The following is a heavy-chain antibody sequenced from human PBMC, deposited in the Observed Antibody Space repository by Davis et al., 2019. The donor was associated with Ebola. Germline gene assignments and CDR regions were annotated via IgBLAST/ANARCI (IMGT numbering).Heavy chain of an antibody. D-gene: IGHD4-17*01. J-gene: IGHJ4*02. V-gene: IGHV3-73*01. CDR3: TQTSGDVDY. CDR1: GFTFSCSA. Sequence: GESLKISCASSGFTFSCSAMHWVRQASGKGLAWVGRIRSKANSYATAYAASVKGRFTISRDDSKNTAYLQMNSLKTEDTAVYYCTQTSGDVDYWGQGTLVTVSS. CDR2: IRSKANSYAT.